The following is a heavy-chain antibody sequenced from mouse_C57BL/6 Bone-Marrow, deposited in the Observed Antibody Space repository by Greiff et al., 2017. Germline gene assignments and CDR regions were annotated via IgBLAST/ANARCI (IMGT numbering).Heavy chain of an antibody. D-gene: IGHD4-1*02. CDR1: GFTFSNYW. Sequence: EVQLVESGGGLVQPGGSMKLSCVASGFTFSNYWMNWVRQSPEKGLEWVAQIRLKSDNYATHYAESVKGRFTISRDDSKSSVYLQMNNLRAEDTGIYYCTGNSRDYYAMDYWGQGTSVTVSS. V-gene: IGHV6-3*01. CDR2: IRLKSDNYAT. J-gene: IGHJ4*01. CDR3: TGNSRDYYAMDY.